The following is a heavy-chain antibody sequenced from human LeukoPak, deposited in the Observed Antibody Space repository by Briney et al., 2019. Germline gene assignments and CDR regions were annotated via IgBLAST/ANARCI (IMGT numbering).Heavy chain of an antibody. J-gene: IGHJ4*02. CDR1: GFTFSSYA. V-gene: IGHV3-30*04. D-gene: IGHD6-19*01. CDR2: ISYDGSNK. CDR3: AKAAWYSSGWYDY. Sequence: GGSLRLSCAASGFTFSSYAMHWVRQAPGKGLEWVAVISYDGSNKYYADSVKGRFTISRDNSKNTLYLQMNSLRAEDTAVYYCAKAAWYSSGWYDYWGQGTLVTVSS.